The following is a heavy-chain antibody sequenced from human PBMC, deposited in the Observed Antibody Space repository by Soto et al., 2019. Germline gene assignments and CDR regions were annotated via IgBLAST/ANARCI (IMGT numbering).Heavy chain of an antibody. CDR3: ARARMVGIPAAPYWFDP. CDR2: IYHSGST. V-gene: IGHV4-30-2*01. Sequence: SETLSLTCAVSGGSISSDSYSWSWIRQPPGKGLEWIGYIYHSGSTYYNPSLKSRVTISIDRSQNQFSLKLRYVTAADTAVYYCARARMVGIPAAPYWFDPWGQGTLVTVSS. CDR1: GGSISSDSYS. D-gene: IGHD2-2*01. J-gene: IGHJ5*02.